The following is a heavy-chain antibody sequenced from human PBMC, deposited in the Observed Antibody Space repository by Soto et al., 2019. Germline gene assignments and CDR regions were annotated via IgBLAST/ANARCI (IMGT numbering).Heavy chain of an antibody. CDR2: IYSGGST. D-gene: IGHD3-16*01. Sequence: PGGSLRLSRAASGFTVSTKYMSWVRQAPGKGLEWVSVIYSGGSTFYADSVRGRFTISRDNSKNTVNLQMNSLRAEDTAVYYCARDPWAADYWGQGTLVTVAS. CDR1: GFTVSTKY. V-gene: IGHV3-66*01. J-gene: IGHJ4*02. CDR3: ARDPWAADY.